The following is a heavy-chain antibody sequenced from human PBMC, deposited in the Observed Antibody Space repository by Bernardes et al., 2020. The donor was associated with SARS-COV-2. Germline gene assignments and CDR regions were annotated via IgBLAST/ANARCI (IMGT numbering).Heavy chain of an antibody. J-gene: IGHJ4*02. CDR3: VTVRKVVGAIDS. Sequence: SETLSLTCTVSGGSVDSTTNYWGWIRQPDAKELEWIGRTSTSGSAIYNPSLQSRVLISVDTSGNQISLILTSVTDTDTAVYYCVTVRKVVGAIDSWGQGTLVTVS. D-gene: IGHD2-21*01. CDR1: GGSVDSTTNY. V-gene: IGHV4-61*02. CDR2: TSTSGSA.